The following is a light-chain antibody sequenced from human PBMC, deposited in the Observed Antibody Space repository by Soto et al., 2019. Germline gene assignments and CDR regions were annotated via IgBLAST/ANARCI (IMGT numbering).Light chain of an antibody. CDR3: QQYGKT. CDR1: QSVSSSY. V-gene: IGKV3-20*01. CDR2: GAS. Sequence: EIVLTQSPGTLSLSPGERATLSCRASQSVSSSYLAWYQQKPGQAPRLLIYGASSRATGIPDKFSGSASGTDFTLTISRLEPEDFAVYYCQQYGKTFGQGTKVEIK. J-gene: IGKJ1*01.